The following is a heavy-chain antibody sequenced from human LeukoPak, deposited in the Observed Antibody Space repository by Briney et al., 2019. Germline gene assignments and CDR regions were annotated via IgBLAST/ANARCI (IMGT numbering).Heavy chain of an antibody. CDR1: GYTLTELS. D-gene: IGHD3-10*01. J-gene: IGHJ4*02. Sequence: GASVKVSCKVSGYTLTELSMHWVRQAPGQGLEWMGWINPNSGGTNYAQKFQGRVTMTRDTSISTAYMELSRLRSDDTAVYYCARDRITMVRGAPDYWGQGTLVTVSS. CDR2: INPNSGGT. CDR3: ARDRITMVRGAPDY. V-gene: IGHV1-2*02.